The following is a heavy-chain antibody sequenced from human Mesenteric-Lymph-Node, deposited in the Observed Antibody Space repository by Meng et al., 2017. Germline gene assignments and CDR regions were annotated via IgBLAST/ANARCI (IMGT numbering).Heavy chain of an antibody. CDR3: AKALGWGSSPDY. CDR2: INPNSGGT. D-gene: IGHD2-21*01. V-gene: IGHV1-2*06. Sequence: QVQLVQSGADVKTPGAPVKVSCKASGYTFTAYYIHWVRQAPGQGLEWMGRINPNSGGTNFAQKFQGRVIMTRDTSISTAYMELSSLGFDDTAVYYCAKALGWGSSPDYWGQGSLVTVSS. J-gene: IGHJ4*02. CDR1: GYTFTAYY.